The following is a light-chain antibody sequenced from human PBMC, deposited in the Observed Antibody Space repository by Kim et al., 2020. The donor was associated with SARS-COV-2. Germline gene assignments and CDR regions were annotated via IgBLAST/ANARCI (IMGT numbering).Light chain of an antibody. J-gene: IGLJ3*02. CDR2: GDD. CDR3: ATWDDSLYGRV. V-gene: IGLV1-44*01. CDR1: SSSIGNNP. Sequence: QSALTQPTSVSGTPGQRVTISCSGSSSSIGNNPVSWYQQLPETAPKLLIYGDDQRPSGVPGRFSGSKSGTSASLAISGLQSGDDADYFCATWDDSLYGRVFGGGTQLTVL.